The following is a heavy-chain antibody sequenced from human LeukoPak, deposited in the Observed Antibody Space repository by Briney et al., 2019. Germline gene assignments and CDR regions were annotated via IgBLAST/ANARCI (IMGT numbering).Heavy chain of an antibody. J-gene: IGHJ4*02. CDR3: AKGSEPLLYLGYFDY. CDR2: ISWNSGSI. V-gene: IGHV3-9*01. D-gene: IGHD2-2*02. CDR1: GFTFDDYA. Sequence: PGRSLRLSCAASGFTFDDYAMHWVRQAPGKGLEWVSGISWNSGSIGYADSVKGRFTISRDNAKNSLYLQMNSLRAEDTALYYCAKGSEPLLYLGYFDYWGQGTLVTVSS.